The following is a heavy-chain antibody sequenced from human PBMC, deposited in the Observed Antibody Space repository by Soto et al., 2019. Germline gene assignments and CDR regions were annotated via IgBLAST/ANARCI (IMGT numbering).Heavy chain of an antibody. CDR3: ARAGVTPDFFGY. CDR2: FESGGSI. J-gene: IGHJ4*02. Sequence: PWWSLRLSCSASVFSVRTNYMSWVRQAPGKGLEWVSVFESGGSIYYADSVKGRFIISRDYAKNTVYLQMNSLRAEDTAVYYCARAGVTPDFFGYWGQGTLVT. D-gene: IGHD2-21*02. CDR1: VFSVRTNY. V-gene: IGHV3-53*01.